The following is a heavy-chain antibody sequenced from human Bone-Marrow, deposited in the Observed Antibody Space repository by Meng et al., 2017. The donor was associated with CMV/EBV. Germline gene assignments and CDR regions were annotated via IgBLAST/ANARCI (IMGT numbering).Heavy chain of an antibody. Sequence: QVQLVQSGAEVKKPGASVQVSCKASGYTFTGYYMHWVRQAPGQGLEWMGWINPNSGGTNYAQKFQGRVTMTRDTSISTAYMELSRLRSDDTAVYYCARGRSDYDFWSGYLYYFDYWGQGTLVTVSS. CDR3: ARGRSDYDFWSGYLYYFDY. J-gene: IGHJ4*02. V-gene: IGHV1-2*02. CDR2: INPNSGGT. CDR1: GYTFTGYY. D-gene: IGHD3-3*01.